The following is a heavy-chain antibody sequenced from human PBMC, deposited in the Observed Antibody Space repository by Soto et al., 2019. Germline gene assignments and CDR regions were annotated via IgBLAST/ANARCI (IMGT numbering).Heavy chain of an antibody. D-gene: IGHD5-12*01. J-gene: IGHJ4*02. CDR2: ISGRGDST. CDR3: AKAFYREEDGYNSFDY. V-gene: IGHV3-23*01. Sequence: EVQPLESGGGLVQPGGSLRLSCAASRLTFSRYAMSWVRQAPGKGLEWVSGISGRGDSTYYADSVKGRFTISRDNSNNTLFLQMNNLRAEDTAVYYCAKAFYREEDGYNSFDYWGQGTLVTVSS. CDR1: RLTFSRYA.